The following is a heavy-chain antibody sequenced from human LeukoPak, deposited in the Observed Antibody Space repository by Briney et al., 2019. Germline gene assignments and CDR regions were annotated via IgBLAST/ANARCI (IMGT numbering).Heavy chain of an antibody. CDR2: IFPGGSET. V-gene: IGHV5-51*01. CDR1: GYLFSSFW. CDR3: ARHMGVVVAATTPTSFDP. J-gene: IGHJ5*02. Sequence: GESLKISCKTSGYLFSSFWIGWVRQMPGKGLEWMGVIFPGGSETTYSPSFQGQVTISVDKSTSTAHLQWSSLKASDTAMYYCARHMGVVVAATTPTSFDPWGQGTLVTVSS. D-gene: IGHD2-15*01.